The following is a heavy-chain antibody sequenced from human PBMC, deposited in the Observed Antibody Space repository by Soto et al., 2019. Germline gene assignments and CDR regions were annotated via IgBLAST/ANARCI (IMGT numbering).Heavy chain of an antibody. D-gene: IGHD4-17*01. CDR1: GASVSSGSYY. J-gene: IGHJ6*02. Sequence: SETLSLTCTVSGASVSSGSYYWSWIRQPPGKGLEWIGFVYYSGSTNYNPSLKSRVTISLDTAKNQFSLKLNSVTAADTAVYHCARGSDGDSAGFYYYAMDVWGQGTTVTVSS. V-gene: IGHV4-61*01. CDR3: ARGSDGDSAGFYYYAMDV. CDR2: VYYSGST.